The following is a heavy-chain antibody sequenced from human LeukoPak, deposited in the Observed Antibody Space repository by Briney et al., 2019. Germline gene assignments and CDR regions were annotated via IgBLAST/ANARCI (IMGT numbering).Heavy chain of an antibody. CDR2: ISSSSSYI. J-gene: IGHJ4*02. CDR3: ARGDGRGSYKDYYFDY. Sequence: GGSLRLSCAASGFPLSIYTKNWVRRAPGKGLDGVSSISSSSSYIYYADSVKGRLTISRDNAKNSLYLQMNSLRAEDTAVYYCARGDGRGSYKDYYFDYWGQGTLVTVSS. CDR1: GFPLSIYT. D-gene: IGHD1-26*01. V-gene: IGHV3-21*01.